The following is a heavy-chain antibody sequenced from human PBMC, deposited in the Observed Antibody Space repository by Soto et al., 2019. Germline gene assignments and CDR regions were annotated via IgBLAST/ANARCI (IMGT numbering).Heavy chain of an antibody. J-gene: IGHJ4*02. CDR1: GFTFSSYW. Sequence: EVQLVESGGGLVQPGGSLRLSCAASGFTFSSYWMSWVRQAPGKGLEWVANIKQDGSEKYYVDSVKGRFTISRDNAKNSLYLQMNSLRAEDTAVYYCARGGMVAGFIVVVPAAAHSSGYDYWGQGTLVNVSS. V-gene: IGHV3-7*03. CDR2: IKQDGSEK. D-gene: IGHD2-2*01. CDR3: ARGGMVAGFIVVVPAAAHSSGYDY.